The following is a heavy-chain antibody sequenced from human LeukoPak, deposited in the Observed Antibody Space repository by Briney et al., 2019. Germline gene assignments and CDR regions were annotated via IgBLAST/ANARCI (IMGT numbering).Heavy chain of an antibody. D-gene: IGHD2-15*01. CDR2: ISGTGGST. CDR1: GFTFSNYA. V-gene: IGHV3-23*01. J-gene: IGHJ4*02. CDR3: AKDSGYCSGYTCPPVY. Sequence: GGSLRLSCAASGFTFSNYAMNWVRQAPGKGLEWVSVISGTGGSTHYADSVKGRFTMSRDNSKNTVYLQMNSLRAEDTALYYCAKDSGYCSGYTCPPVYWGRGTLVTVSS.